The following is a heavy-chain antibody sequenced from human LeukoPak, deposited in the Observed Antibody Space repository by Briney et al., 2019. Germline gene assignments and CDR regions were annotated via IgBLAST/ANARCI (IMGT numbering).Heavy chain of an antibody. Sequence: GASVKVSCKASENTFMRYDINWVRQAPGQGLEWMAYTNPNTAKTVFAPKFQGRVTITRDASISTTYMELSSLRYDDTAVYFCAKSMYGSGVYLQFFDSWGQGTLVTVSS. CDR1: ENTFMRYD. CDR3: AKSMYGSGVYLQFFDS. D-gene: IGHD3-10*01. J-gene: IGHJ5*01. V-gene: IGHV1-8*01. CDR2: TNPNTAKT.